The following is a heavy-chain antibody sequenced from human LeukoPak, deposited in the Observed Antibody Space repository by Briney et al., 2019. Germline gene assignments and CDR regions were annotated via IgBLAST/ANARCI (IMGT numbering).Heavy chain of an antibody. J-gene: IGHJ6*03. V-gene: IGHV1-2*02. CDR3: ARDLSHCTNGVCYPYYYYMDV. D-gene: IGHD2-8*01. CDR1: GYTFTSYD. CDR2: INPNSGGT. Sequence: ASVKVSCKASGYTFTSYDINWVRQATGQGLEWMGWINPNSGGTNYAQKFQGRVTMTRDTSISTAYVELSRLRSDDTAVYYCARDLSHCTNGVCYPYYYYMDVWGKGTTVTVSS.